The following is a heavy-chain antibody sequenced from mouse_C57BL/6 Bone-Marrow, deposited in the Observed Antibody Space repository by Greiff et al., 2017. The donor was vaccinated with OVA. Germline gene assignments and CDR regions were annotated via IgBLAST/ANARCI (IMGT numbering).Heavy chain of an antibody. CDR3: TRERTTVVADWYFDV. J-gene: IGHJ1*03. V-gene: IGHV5-9-1*02. Sequence: EVKVEESGEGLVKPGGSLKLSCAASGFTFSSYAMSWVRQTPEKRLEWVAYISSGGDYIYYADTVKGRFTISRDNARNTLYLQMSSLKSEDTAMYYCTRERTTVVADWYFDVWGTGTTVTVSS. CDR2: ISSGGDYI. D-gene: IGHD1-1*01. CDR1: GFTFSSYA.